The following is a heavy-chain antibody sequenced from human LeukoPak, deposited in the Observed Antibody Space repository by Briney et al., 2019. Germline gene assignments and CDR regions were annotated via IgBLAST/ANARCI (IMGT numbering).Heavy chain of an antibody. CDR1: GFTFSSYA. V-gene: IGHV3-23*01. CDR2: ISGSGGST. J-gene: IGHJ4*02. Sequence: GGSLRLSCAASGFTFSSYAMSWVRQAPGKGLEWVSAISGSGGSTHYADSVKGRFTISRDNSKNTLYLQMNSLRAEDTAVYYCAKKLLWFGELLPYFDYWGQGTLVTVSS. CDR3: AKKLLWFGELLPYFDY. D-gene: IGHD3-10*01.